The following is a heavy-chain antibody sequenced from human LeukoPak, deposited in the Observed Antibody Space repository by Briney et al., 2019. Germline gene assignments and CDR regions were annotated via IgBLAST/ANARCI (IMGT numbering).Heavy chain of an antibody. Sequence: PSETLSLTCTVSGGSISSYYWSWIRQPPGKGLEWIGYIYYSGSTNYNPSLKSRVTISVDTSKNQFSLKLSSVTAADTAVYYCARGHSSGWYDPYYGMDVWGQGTTVTVSS. CDR3: ARGHSSGWYDPYYGMDV. V-gene: IGHV4-59*01. CDR1: GGSISSYY. D-gene: IGHD6-19*01. J-gene: IGHJ6*02. CDR2: IYYSGST.